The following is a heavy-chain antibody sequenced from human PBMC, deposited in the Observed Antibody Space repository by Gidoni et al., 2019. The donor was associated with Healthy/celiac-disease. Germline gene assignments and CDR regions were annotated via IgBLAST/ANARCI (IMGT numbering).Heavy chain of an antibody. V-gene: IGHV4-39*07. D-gene: IGHD6-13*01. CDR3: ASYQQQLVRDWFDP. CDR2: IYYSGST. J-gene: IGHJ5*02. CDR1: GGSISSSSYY. Sequence: QLQLQESGPGLVKPSATLSLTCTVSGGSISSSSYYWGWIRQPPGKGLEWIGSIYYSGSTYYNPSLKSRVTISVDTSKNQFSLKLSSVTAADTAVYYCASYQQQLVRDWFDPWGQGTLVTVSS.